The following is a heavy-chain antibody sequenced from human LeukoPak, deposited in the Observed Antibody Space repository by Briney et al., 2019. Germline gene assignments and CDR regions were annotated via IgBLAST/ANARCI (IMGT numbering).Heavy chain of an antibody. CDR2: IYSGGST. Sequence: GGSLRLSCAASGFTVSSNYMSWVRQAPGKGLEWVSVIYSGGSTYYADSVKGRFTISRDNSKNTLYLQMNSLRAEDTAVYYCARDGDKGRFGELSGAFDIWGQGTMVTVSS. CDR3: ARDGDKGRFGELSGAFDI. CDR1: GFTVSSNY. J-gene: IGHJ3*02. V-gene: IGHV3-53*01. D-gene: IGHD3-10*01.